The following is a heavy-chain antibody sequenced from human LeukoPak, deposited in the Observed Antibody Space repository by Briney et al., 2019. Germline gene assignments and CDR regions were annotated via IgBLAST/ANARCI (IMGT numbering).Heavy chain of an antibody. CDR2: INSDGSST. CDR3: AREWPDHDFWSGYPNWFDP. J-gene: IGHJ5*02. V-gene: IGHV3-74*01. Sequence: GGSLRLSCVVSRLTFRGYWMRWVRQAPGKGLVWVSRINSDGSSTSYADSVKGRFTISRDNAKNTLYLQMNSPRAEDTAVYYCAREWPDHDFWSGYPNWFDPWGQGTLVTVSS. D-gene: IGHD3-3*01. CDR1: RLTFRGYW.